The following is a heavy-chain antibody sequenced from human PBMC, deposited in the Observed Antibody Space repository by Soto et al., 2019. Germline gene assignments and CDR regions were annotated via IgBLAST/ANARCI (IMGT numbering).Heavy chain of an antibody. CDR2: INHSGST. Sequence: PSETLSLTCAVYGGSFSGYYWRWIRQPPGKGLEWIGEINHSGSTNYNPSLKSRVTISVHTSKNQFSLKLSSVTAADTAVYYCARGRNGRSLYYYYYGMDVWGQGTTVTVSS. CDR3: ARGRNGRSLYYYYYGMDV. CDR1: GGSFSGYY. V-gene: IGHV4-34*01. D-gene: IGHD1-1*01. J-gene: IGHJ6*02.